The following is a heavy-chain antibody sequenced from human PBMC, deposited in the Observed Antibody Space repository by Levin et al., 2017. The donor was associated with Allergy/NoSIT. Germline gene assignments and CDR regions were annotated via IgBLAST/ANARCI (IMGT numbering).Heavy chain of an antibody. Sequence: GESLKISCAGSGLTLSSFEMNWVRQAPGKGLEWVSYISISDSTIYYADSVKGRFTISRDNAENSLFLQMNSLRVEDTAVYYCAKGGSRGYLWNAFDLWGQGTMVTVSS. V-gene: IGHV3-48*03. D-gene: IGHD3-3*01. CDR2: ISISDSTI. CDR1: GLTLSSFE. J-gene: IGHJ3*01. CDR3: AKGGSRGYLWNAFDL.